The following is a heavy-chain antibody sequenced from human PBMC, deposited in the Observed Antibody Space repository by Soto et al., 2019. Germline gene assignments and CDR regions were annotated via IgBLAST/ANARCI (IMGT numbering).Heavy chain of an antibody. J-gene: IGHJ3*02. D-gene: IGHD2-2*01. CDR3: ARHKFLIPKDSWRCSSTSCNYPLFFDI. Sequence: GESLKISCKGSGYSFTSYWIGWVRQMPGKGLEWMGIIYPGDSDTRYSPSFQGQVTISADKSISTAYLQWSSLKASDTAMYYCARHKFLIPKDSWRCSSTSCNYPLFFDIWGQGTMVTVSS. V-gene: IGHV5-51*01. CDR2: IYPGDSDT. CDR1: GYSFTSYW.